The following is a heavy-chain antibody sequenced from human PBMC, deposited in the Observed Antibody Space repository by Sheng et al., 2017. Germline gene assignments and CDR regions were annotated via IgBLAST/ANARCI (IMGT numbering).Heavy chain of an antibody. Sequence: EVQLVESGGGLVKPGGSLRLSCAASGFTFSNAWMSWVRQAPGKGLEWVGRIKSKTDGGTTDYAAPVKGRFTISRDDSKNTLYLQMNSLKTEDTAVYYCTTGAPVTRWNFAFDYWGQGTLVTVSS. D-gene: IGHD1-7*01. CDR1: GFTFSNAW. V-gene: IGHV3-15*01. CDR3: TTGAPVTRWNFAFDY. CDR2: IKSKTDGGTT. J-gene: IGHJ4*02.